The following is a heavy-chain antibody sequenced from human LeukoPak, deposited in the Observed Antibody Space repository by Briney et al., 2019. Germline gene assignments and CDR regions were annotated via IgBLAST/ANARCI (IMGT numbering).Heavy chain of an antibody. CDR2: ISSSSSYI. J-gene: IGHJ4*02. Sequence: GGSLRLSCAASGFTFSSYSMNWVRQAPGKGLEWVSSISSSSSYIYYADSVKGRFTISRDNAKNSLYLQMNSLRAEDTAVYYCARDLDTAMVRGGGFDYWGQGTLVTVSS. V-gene: IGHV3-21*01. D-gene: IGHD5-18*01. CDR1: GFTFSSYS. CDR3: ARDLDTAMVRGGGFDY.